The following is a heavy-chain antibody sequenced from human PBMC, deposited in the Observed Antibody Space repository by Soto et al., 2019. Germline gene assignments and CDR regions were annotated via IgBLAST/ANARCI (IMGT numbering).Heavy chain of an antibody. J-gene: IGHJ4*02. Sequence: GGSLRLSCAAYGFTFSGYSVNWVRQAPGKGLEWVSYISSGSKTIYYAESVKGRFTVSRDNARNSQYLQMNSLRDEDTAVYYCAREDILGVRSFDYWGQGTLVTVSS. CDR2: ISSGSKTI. D-gene: IGHD3-9*01. CDR3: AREDILGVRSFDY. V-gene: IGHV3-48*02. CDR1: GFTFSGYS.